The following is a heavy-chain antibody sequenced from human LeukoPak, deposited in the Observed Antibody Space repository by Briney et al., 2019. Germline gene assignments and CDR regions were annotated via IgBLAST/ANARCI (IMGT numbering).Heavy chain of an antibody. CDR3: ARGKGMTMVQGVINY. CDR2: INPNSGGT. Sequence: ASVKVSCKASGYTFTGYYMYWVRQAPGQGLEWMGWINPNSGGTSYAQKFQGRVTMTRDTSISTAYMELSRLISDDTAVYYCARGKGMTMVQGVINYWGQGTLVTVSS. J-gene: IGHJ4*02. D-gene: IGHD3-10*01. CDR1: GYTFTGYY. V-gene: IGHV1-2*02.